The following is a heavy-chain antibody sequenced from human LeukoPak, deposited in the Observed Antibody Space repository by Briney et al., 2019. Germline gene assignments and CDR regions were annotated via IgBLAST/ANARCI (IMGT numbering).Heavy chain of an antibody. CDR3: ARHKNRENYFDY. V-gene: IGHV4-61*08. J-gene: IGHJ4*02. CDR1: GGSISSGGYY. Sequence: SETLSLTCTVSGGSISSGGYYWSWIRQPPGKGLEWIGYIYYSGSTNYNPSLKSRVTISVDTSKNQFSLKLSSVTAADTAVYYCARHKNRENYFDYWGQGTLVTVSS. CDR2: IYYSGST.